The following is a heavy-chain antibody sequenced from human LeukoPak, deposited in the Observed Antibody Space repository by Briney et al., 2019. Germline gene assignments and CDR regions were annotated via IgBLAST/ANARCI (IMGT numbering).Heavy chain of an antibody. CDR1: GFDFSSHG. J-gene: IGHJ4*02. CDR2: INYNGGRT. D-gene: IGHD3-10*01. V-gene: IGHV3-23*01. CDR3: AKGGRGSWAGNTGD. Sequence: GGSLRLSCAASGFDFSSHGMSWVRQAPGKGLEWVSTINYNGGRTYYADSAKGRFSVSRDNSKNTLSLQMNSLRVEDTAVYYCAKGGRGSWAGNTGDWGQGTLVSVSS.